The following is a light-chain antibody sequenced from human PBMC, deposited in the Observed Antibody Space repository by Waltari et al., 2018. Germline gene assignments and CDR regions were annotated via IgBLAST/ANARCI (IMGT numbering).Light chain of an antibody. Sequence: EIVMTQSPATLSVSPGERATLSCRASQSVSSNLAWYQQTPGQAPRLLIYGASTRATGIPARFSGSGSGTEFTLTISSLQSEDFAVYYCQQYNNWPPRFTFGPGTKVDIK. J-gene: IGKJ3*01. CDR2: GAS. CDR3: QQYNNWPPRFT. CDR1: QSVSSN. V-gene: IGKV3-15*01.